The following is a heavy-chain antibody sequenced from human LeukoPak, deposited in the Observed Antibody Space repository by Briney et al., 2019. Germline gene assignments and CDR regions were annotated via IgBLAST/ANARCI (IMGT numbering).Heavy chain of an antibody. CDR3: ARVSAMVRGVISHFDY. V-gene: IGHV3-53*01. D-gene: IGHD3-10*01. CDR2: IYSGGST. Sequence: PGGSLRLSCAASGFTVSSNYMSWVRQAPGKGLEWVSVIYSGGSTYYADSVKGRFTISRDNSKNTLYLQMNSLRAEDTAVYYCARVSAMVRGVISHFDYWGQGTLVTVSS. CDR1: GFTVSSNY. J-gene: IGHJ4*02.